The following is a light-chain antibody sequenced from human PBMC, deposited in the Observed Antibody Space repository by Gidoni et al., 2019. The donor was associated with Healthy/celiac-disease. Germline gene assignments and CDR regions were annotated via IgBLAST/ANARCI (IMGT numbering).Light chain of an antibody. CDR2: GAS. CDR3: QQYGSSLLT. J-gene: IGKJ4*01. CDR1: QSVRSSY. V-gene: IGKV3-20*01. Sequence: EIVLTQSPGTLSLSPGERATLSCRASQSVRSSYLAWYQQKPGQSPRLLIYGASSRATGIPDRFSGSGSVTDFTLTISRLEPEDFAVYYCQQYGSSLLTFGGGTKVEIK.